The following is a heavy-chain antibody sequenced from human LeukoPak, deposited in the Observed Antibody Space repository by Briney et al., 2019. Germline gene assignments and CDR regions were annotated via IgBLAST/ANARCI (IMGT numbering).Heavy chain of an antibody. CDR1: GFTFSSYS. V-gene: IGHV3-48*04. J-gene: IGHJ4*02. D-gene: IGHD5-18*01. CDR3: ARAPDTAMVTVGFDY. Sequence: PGGSLRLSCAASGFTFSSYSMNWVRQAPGKGLEWVSYISSSSSTIYYADSVKGRFTISRDNAKNSLYLQMNSLRAEDTAVYYCARAPDTAMVTVGFDYWGQGTLVTVSS. CDR2: ISSSSSTI.